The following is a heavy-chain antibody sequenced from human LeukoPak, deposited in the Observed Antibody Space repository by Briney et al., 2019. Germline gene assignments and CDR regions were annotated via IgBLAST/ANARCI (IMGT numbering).Heavy chain of an antibody. CDR1: GFTFSSYE. D-gene: IGHD3-16*01. CDR2: ISSSGSTI. Sequence: PGGSLRLSCAASGFTFSSYEMNWVRQAPGKGLEWVSYISSSGSTIYYADSVKGRFTISRDNAKNSLYLQMNSLRAEDTAVYYRARANAWAMDVWGKGTTVTISS. CDR3: ARANAWAMDV. J-gene: IGHJ6*03. V-gene: IGHV3-48*03.